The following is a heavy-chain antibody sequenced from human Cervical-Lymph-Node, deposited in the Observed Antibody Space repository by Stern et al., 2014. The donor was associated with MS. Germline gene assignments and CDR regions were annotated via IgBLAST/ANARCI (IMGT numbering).Heavy chain of an antibody. D-gene: IGHD1-1*01. CDR2: ISTASSFI. CDR3: ARGASGVLEYYYGLDV. CDR1: GFTFSNYV. Sequence: EVHLVESGGGLVKPGGSLRLSCAASGFTFSNYVMNWVRQAPGKGLEWVASISTASSFIYYADSLKGRFTISRDNAQNSLFLQMNSLRVEDTAVYYCARGASGVLEYYYGLDVWGQGTTVTVSS. V-gene: IGHV3-21*01. J-gene: IGHJ6*02.